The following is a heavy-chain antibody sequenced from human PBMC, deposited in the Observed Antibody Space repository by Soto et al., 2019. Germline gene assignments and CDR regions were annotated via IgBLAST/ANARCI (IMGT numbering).Heavy chain of an antibody. D-gene: IGHD3-22*01. CDR1: GFTFSSYG. CDR3: AKDHMLSSTGKIVVVNWYFDL. V-gene: IGHV3-30*18. Sequence: QVQLVESGGGVVQPGRSLRLSCAASGFTFSSYGMHWVRQAPGKGLEWVAVISYDGSNKYYADSVKGRFTISRDNSKNTLHLQMNSLRAEDTSVYYWAKDHMLSSTGKIVVVNWYFDLWGRGTLVTFSS. J-gene: IGHJ2*01. CDR2: ISYDGSNK.